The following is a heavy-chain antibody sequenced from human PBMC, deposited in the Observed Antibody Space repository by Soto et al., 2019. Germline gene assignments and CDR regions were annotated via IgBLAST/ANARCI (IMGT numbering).Heavy chain of an antibody. J-gene: IGHJ1*01. D-gene: IGHD2-15*01. CDR1: GFTFSSYA. Sequence: VGSLRLSCAASGFTFSSYAMSWVRQAPGKGLEWVSAISGSGGSTYYADSVKGRFTISRDNSKNTLYLQMNSLRAEDTAVYYCAKEGYCSGGSCRRAFQHWGQGTLVTVSS. V-gene: IGHV3-23*01. CDR3: AKEGYCSGGSCRRAFQH. CDR2: ISGSGGST.